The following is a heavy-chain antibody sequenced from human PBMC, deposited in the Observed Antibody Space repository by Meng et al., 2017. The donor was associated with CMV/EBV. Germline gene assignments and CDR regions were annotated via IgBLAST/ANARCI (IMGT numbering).Heavy chain of an antibody. CDR3: ARSSGWSRFDY. D-gene: IGHD6-19*01. V-gene: IGHV1-2*02. CDR2: INPNDDT. J-gene: IGHJ4*02. CDR1: GYTVTDYY. Sequence: QGQLVQSGAEVKKPGASVKVSCKASGYTVTDYYIHCVRQAPGQWLEWMGWINPNDDTNYAQNFQGRVTMTRDMSINTVYMELSRLTSDDTAVYYCARSSGWSRFDYWGLGTLVTVSS.